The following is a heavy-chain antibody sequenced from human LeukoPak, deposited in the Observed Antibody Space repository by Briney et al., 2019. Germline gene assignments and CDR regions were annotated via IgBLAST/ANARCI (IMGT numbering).Heavy chain of an antibody. D-gene: IGHD6-6*01. CDR1: GFTVSSNY. Sequence: GGSLRLSCAASGFTVSSNYMSWVRQAPGKGLEWVSVIYSGGSTYYADSVKGRFTISRDNSKNTLYLQMNSLRAEDTAVYYCARNAKLDGIVYYYYGMDVWGQGTTVTVSS. J-gene: IGHJ6*02. CDR2: IYSGGST. V-gene: IGHV3-66*01. CDR3: ARNAKLDGIVYYYYGMDV.